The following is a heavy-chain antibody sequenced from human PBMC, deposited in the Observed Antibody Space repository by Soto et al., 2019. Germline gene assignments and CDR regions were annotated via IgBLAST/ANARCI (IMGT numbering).Heavy chain of an antibody. J-gene: IGHJ4*02. V-gene: IGHV1-2*02. D-gene: IGHD2-2*03. CDR3: ARDSVGYCSRTRFYGQGYFDY. Sequence: QVHLVQSGAEVKKPGDSVKVSCKASGYTFTDYYIHWVRQPPGQGLEWMAWINPISGGTSYAQKFQGRVTMTRDTSITTTCMELSRLTSDDTAVYYCARDSVGYCSRTRFYGQGYFDYWGQGALVTVSS. CDR1: GYTFTDYY. CDR2: INPISGGT.